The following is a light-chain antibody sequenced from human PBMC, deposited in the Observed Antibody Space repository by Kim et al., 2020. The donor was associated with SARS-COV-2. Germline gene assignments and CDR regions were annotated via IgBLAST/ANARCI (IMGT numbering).Light chain of an antibody. CDR1: SLRSYY. CDR3: TSRDLSGNHWV. J-gene: IGLJ3*02. Sequence: SSELTQDPAVSVALGQTVRITCQGDSLRSYYASWYQQKPGQAPVLVIYGKNNRHSGIPDRFSGSSSGNTASLTITGAQAEDEADYYCTSRDLSGNHWVFGGGTKLT. CDR2: GKN. V-gene: IGLV3-19*01.